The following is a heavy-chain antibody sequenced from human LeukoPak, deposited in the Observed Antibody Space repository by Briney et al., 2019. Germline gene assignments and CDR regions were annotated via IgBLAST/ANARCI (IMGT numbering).Heavy chain of an antibody. CDR1: GGSISSGDYY. J-gene: IGHJ5*02. CDR2: IYYSGST. V-gene: IGHV4-30-4*01. D-gene: IGHD3-3*01. Sequence: SETLSLTCTVSGGSISSGDYYWSWIRQPPGKGLEWIGYIYYSGSTYYNPSLKSRVTISVDTSKNQFSLKLSSVTAADTAVYYCASTYYDFWSGSSRQGVDPWGQGTLVTVSS. CDR3: ASTYYDFWSGSSRQGVDP.